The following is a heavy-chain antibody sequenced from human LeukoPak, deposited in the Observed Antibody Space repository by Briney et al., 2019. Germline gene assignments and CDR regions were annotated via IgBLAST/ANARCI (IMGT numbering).Heavy chain of an antibody. Sequence: GGSLRLSCAASGFTFSSYSINWVRQAPGKGLEWVSSITSSSSYIHYADSVKGRFTISRDNGKNSLYLQMTSLRAEDTAVYYCAREQAACAFDIWGQGTMVTVSS. D-gene: IGHD6-25*01. V-gene: IGHV3-21*01. CDR3: AREQAACAFDI. CDR2: ITSSSSYI. CDR1: GFTFSSYS. J-gene: IGHJ3*02.